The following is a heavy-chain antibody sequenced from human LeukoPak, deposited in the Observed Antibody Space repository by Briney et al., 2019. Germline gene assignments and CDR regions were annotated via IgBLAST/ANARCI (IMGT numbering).Heavy chain of an antibody. Sequence: PGGSLRLSCAASGFTFSSYSMNWVRQAPGKGLEWVSYISSSSSTIYYADSVKGRFTISRDNAKNSLYLQMNSLRAEDTAVYYCASSSSPAYYYYMDVWGKGTTVTVSS. CDR1: GFTFSSYS. V-gene: IGHV3-48*01. J-gene: IGHJ6*03. D-gene: IGHD6-13*01. CDR3: ASSSSPAYYYYMDV. CDR2: ISSSSSTI.